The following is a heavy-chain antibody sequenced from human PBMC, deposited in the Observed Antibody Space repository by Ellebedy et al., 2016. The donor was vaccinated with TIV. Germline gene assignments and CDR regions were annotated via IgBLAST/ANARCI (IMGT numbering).Heavy chain of an antibody. Sequence: GESLKISCAASGFTVSSNYMSWVRQAPGKGLEWVSVIYSGGSTYYADSVKGRFTISRDNSKNMAYLQMSSLRAEDTAEYYCATFLWAERGLGYWGQGTLVTVSS. CDR3: ATFLWAERGLGY. J-gene: IGHJ4*02. CDR2: IYSGGST. CDR1: GFTVSSNY. D-gene: IGHD3-3*02. V-gene: IGHV3-53*01.